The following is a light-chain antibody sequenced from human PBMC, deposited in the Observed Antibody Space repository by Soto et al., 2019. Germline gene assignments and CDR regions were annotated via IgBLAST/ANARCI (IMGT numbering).Light chain of an antibody. Sequence: QSALTQSPSASGSAGQSVTNSCTGTSSDVGNYKYVSWYQQYPGKAPKLMIYEVSKRPSGVPDRFSGSKSGNTASLTVSGLQVEDEADYYCSSYAGSNLWVFGGGTKLTVL. CDR2: EVS. CDR3: SSYAGSNLWV. CDR1: SSDVGNYKY. V-gene: IGLV2-8*01. J-gene: IGLJ3*02.